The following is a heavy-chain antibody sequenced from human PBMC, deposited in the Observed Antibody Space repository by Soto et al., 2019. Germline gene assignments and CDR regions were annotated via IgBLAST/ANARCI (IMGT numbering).Heavy chain of an antibody. CDR3: ARDYCSSTSCHHSYYYYGMDV. CDR1: GYTFTSYG. V-gene: IGHV1-18*04. Sequence: QVQLVQSGAEVKKPGASVKVSCKASGYTFTSYGISWVRQAPGQGLEWMGWISAYNGNTNYAQKLQGRVTMTTDTSTSTAYMELRSLRSDDTAVYYCARDYCSSTSCHHSYYYYGMDVWGQGTTVTVSS. D-gene: IGHD2-2*01. J-gene: IGHJ6*02. CDR2: ISAYNGNT.